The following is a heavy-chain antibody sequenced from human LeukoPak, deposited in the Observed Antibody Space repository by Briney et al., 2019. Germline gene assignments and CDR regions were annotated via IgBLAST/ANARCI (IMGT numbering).Heavy chain of an antibody. J-gene: IGHJ4*02. D-gene: IGHD1-1*01. CDR1: GYCFTYYW. CDR3: ATQDANSKYYFDY. CDR2: IYPGDSDT. V-gene: IGHV5-51*01. Sequence: GESLKISCKGSGYCFTYYWIGWVRQMPGKGLEWMGIIYPGDSDTRYRPSFQGQVTISVDKSISTAYLQWSSLKASDTAMYYCATQDANSKYYFDYRGQGTLVTVSS.